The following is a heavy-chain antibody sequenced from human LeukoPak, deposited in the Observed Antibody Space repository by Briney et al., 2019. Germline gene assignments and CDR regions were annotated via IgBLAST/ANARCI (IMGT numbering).Heavy chain of an antibody. V-gene: IGHV3-23*01. CDR2: ISGSGGST. D-gene: IGHD1-26*01. J-gene: IGHJ3*02. Sequence: GGSLRLSCAASGFTFSSYAMSWVRQAPGKGLEWVSAISGSGGSTYYADSVKGRFTISRDNSKNTLYLQMNSLRAEDTAVYYCASHQPKWELRGRGAFDIWGQGTMVTVSA. CDR3: ASHQPKWELRGRGAFDI. CDR1: GFTFSSYA.